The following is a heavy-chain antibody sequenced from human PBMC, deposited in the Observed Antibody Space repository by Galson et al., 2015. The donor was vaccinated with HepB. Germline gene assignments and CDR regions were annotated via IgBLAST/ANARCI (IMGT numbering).Heavy chain of an antibody. J-gene: IGHJ4*02. CDR3: VGDHGTRFDY. D-gene: IGHD2-21*02. V-gene: IGHV3-30*03. CDR1: GFTFSSYG. CDR2: ISYDGSNK. Sequence: SLRLSCAASGFTFSSYGMHWVRQAPGKGLEWVAVISYDGSNKYYADSVKGRFTISRDNSKNTLYLQMNSLRAEDTAVYYCVGDHGTRFDYWGQGTLVTVSS.